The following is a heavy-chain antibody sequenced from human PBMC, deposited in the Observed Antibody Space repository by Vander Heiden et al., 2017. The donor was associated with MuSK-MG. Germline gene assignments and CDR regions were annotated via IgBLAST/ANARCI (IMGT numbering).Heavy chain of an antibody. J-gene: IGHJ5*02. Sequence: QVQLQESGPGLVKPSETLSLTCAVSGYSISSGYYWGWIRQPPGKGLEWIGSIYHSGSTYYNPSLKSRVTISVDTSKNQFSLKLSSVTAADTAVYYCARHRIPDVLLWFGSPDWFDPWGQGTLVTVSS. CDR1: GYSISSGYY. V-gene: IGHV4-38-2*01. CDR3: ARHRIPDVLLWFGSPDWFDP. D-gene: IGHD3-10*01. CDR2: IYHSGST.